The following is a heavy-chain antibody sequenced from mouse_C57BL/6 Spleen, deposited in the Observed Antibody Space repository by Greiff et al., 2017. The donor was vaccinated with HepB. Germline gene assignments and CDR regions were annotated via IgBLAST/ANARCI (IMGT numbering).Heavy chain of an antibody. CDR2: ISSGSSTI. Sequence: EVQRVESGGGLVKPGGSLKLSCAASGFTFSDYGMHWVRQAPEKGLEWVAYISSGSSTIYYADTVKGRFTISRDNAKNTLFLQMTSLRSEDTAMYYCARPRNYYGSSWYYFDYWGQGTTLTVSS. D-gene: IGHD1-1*01. J-gene: IGHJ2*01. CDR1: GFTFSDYG. V-gene: IGHV5-17*01. CDR3: ARPRNYYGSSWYYFDY.